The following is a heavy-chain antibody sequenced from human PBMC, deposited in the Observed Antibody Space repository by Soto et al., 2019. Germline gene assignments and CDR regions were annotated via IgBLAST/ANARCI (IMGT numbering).Heavy chain of an antibody. V-gene: IGHV4-59*01. Sequence: QVQLQESGPGLVKPSETLSLTCTVSGGSISSYYWSWIRQPPGKGLEWIGYISYSGYTNYNPSLKSRVTTSVDTSKNQFSVKLSSVTAADTAVYFCARGRDYGSGDYYYYIDVWGRGTTVIVSS. CDR3: ARGRDYGSGDYYYYIDV. CDR2: ISYSGYT. CDR1: GGSISSYY. D-gene: IGHD3-10*01. J-gene: IGHJ6*03.